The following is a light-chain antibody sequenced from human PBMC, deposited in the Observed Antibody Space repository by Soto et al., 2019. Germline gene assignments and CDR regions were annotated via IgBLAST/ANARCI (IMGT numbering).Light chain of an antibody. CDR3: QQSINWPLT. Sequence: EIVLTQSPGTLSLSPGERATLSCRTSQSVSNNYLAWYQQKPGQAPRLLIYEASNRATGIPARFSGSGSGADFTLTISSLEPEDFAIYYCQQSINWPLTFGGGTKVDIK. V-gene: IGKV3-11*01. CDR2: EAS. J-gene: IGKJ4*01. CDR1: QSVSNNY.